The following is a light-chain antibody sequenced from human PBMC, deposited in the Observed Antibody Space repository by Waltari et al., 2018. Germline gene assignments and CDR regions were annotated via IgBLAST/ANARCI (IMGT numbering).Light chain of an antibody. V-gene: IGLV2-8*01. CDR1: SSDIGSYNF. CDR3: ASFVGTNNFRV. Sequence: QSALTQPPSASGSPGQSVTISCTGTSSDIGSYNFVSWYPHHPGKAPKLIIYEVTQRPSGVPDRFSGSKSGNTASLTVSGLQAEDEADYYCASFVGTNNFRVFGGGTRVTVL. CDR2: EVT. J-gene: IGLJ2*01.